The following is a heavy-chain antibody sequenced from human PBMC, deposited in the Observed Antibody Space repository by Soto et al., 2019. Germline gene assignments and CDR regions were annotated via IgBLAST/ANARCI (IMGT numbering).Heavy chain of an antibody. D-gene: IGHD3-22*01. CDR2: ISSTGSTR. CDR3: ARDLYDSSGYSTFDN. V-gene: IGHV3-11*01. J-gene: IGHJ4*02. CDR1: GFTFSDYH. Sequence: QVQLVESGGGLVKPGGSLRLSCAASGFTFSDYHMSWIRQAAGQGLEWVSYISSTGSTRYNADSVKGRFTISRDNAKNSLYLQMNSLRAEDTAVYYCARDLYDSSGYSTFDNWGQGTLVTVSS.